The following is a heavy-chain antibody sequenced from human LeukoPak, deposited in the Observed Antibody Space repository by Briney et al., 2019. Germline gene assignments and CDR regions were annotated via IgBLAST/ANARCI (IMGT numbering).Heavy chain of an antibody. V-gene: IGHV3-23*01. CDR1: GFTFSTYA. Sequence: GGSLRLSCAASGFTFSTYAMSWVRQAPGKGLEWVSSISGSGGSTYYADSVKGRFTISRDNSEDTLYLQMNSLRAEDTAVYYCAKKESITMVRGVISPYFDYWGQGTLVTVSS. CDR2: ISGSGGST. J-gene: IGHJ4*02. CDR3: AKKESITMVRGVISPYFDY. D-gene: IGHD3-10*01.